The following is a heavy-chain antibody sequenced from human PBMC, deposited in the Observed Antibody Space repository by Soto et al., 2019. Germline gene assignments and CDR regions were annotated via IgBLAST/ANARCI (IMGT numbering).Heavy chain of an antibody. J-gene: IGHJ4*02. Sequence: GSVKVSCKASGYTFTSYDSNWVQQATGQGLEWMGWMNPNSGNTGYAQKFQGRVTITRDTSASTAYMELSSLRSEDTAVYYCARDGSKSDGGTDLDYWGQGTLVTVSS. CDR1: GYTFTSYD. D-gene: IGHD2-15*01. V-gene: IGHV1-8*01. CDR3: ARDGSKSDGGTDLDY. CDR2: MNPNSGNT.